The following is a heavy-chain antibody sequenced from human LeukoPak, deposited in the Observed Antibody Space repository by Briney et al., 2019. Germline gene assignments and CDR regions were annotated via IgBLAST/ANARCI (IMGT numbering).Heavy chain of an antibody. V-gene: IGHV4-39*07. Sequence: SETLSLTCTVSGGSISSNIYYWGWIRQPPGKGLEWIGSIYYSGSTNYNPSLKSRVTISVDTSKNQFSLKLSSVTAADTAVYYCARAGCSGGSCYHYYFDYWGQGTLVTVSS. J-gene: IGHJ4*02. CDR3: ARAGCSGGSCYHYYFDY. CDR1: GGSISSNIYY. D-gene: IGHD2-15*01. CDR2: IYYSGST.